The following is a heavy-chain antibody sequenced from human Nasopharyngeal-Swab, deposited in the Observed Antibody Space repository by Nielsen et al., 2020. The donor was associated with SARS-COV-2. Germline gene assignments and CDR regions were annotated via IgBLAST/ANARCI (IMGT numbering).Heavy chain of an antibody. V-gene: IGHV1-2*06. CDR3: AREEYSSSGDGGCHY. CDR2: INPNSGGT. Sequence: ASVKVSCKVSGYTLTELSMHWVRQAPGQGLEWMGRINPNSGGTNYAQKFQGRVTMTRDTSISTAYMELSRLRSDDTAVYYCAREEYSSSGDGGCHYWGQGTLVTVSS. CDR1: GYTLTELS. D-gene: IGHD6-6*01. J-gene: IGHJ4*02.